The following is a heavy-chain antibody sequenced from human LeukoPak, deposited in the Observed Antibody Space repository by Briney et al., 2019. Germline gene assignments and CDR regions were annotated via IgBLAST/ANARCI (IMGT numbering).Heavy chain of an antibody. CDR3: AKEGAIVEYYFDY. Sequence: GGSLRLSCAASGFTFSSYWMHWVRQAPGKGLEWVAVISYDGSNKYYADSVKGRFTISRDNSKNTLYLQMNSLRAEDTAVYYCAKEGAIVEYYFDYWGQGTLVTVSS. CDR1: GFTFSSYW. CDR2: ISYDGSNK. D-gene: IGHD1-26*01. V-gene: IGHV3-30*18. J-gene: IGHJ4*02.